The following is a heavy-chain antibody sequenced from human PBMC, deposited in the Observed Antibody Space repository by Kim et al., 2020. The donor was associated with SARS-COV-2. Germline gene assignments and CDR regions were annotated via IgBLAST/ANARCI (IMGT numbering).Heavy chain of an antibody. V-gene: IGHV1-18*01. D-gene: IGHD3-10*01. Sequence: TNYAQKLQGRVTMTTDTSTSTAYMELRSLRSDDTAVYYCARHLWFGDLDYWGQGTLVTVSS. CDR2: T. J-gene: IGHJ4*02. CDR3: ARHLWFGDLDY.